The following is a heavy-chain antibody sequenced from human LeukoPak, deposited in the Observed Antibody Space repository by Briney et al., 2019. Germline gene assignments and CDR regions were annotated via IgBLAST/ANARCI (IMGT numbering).Heavy chain of an antibody. V-gene: IGHV3-33*01. CDR2: IWYDGSNK. CDR1: GFTFSSYG. CDR3: AREIDSIVVVPAAGFDY. D-gene: IGHD2-2*01. Sequence: GGSLRLSCAASGFTFSSYGMHWVRQAPGKGLDWVAVIWYDGSNKYYADSVKGRFTISRDNSKNTLYLQMNSLRAEDTAVYYCAREIDSIVVVPAAGFDYWGQGTLVTVSS. J-gene: IGHJ4*02.